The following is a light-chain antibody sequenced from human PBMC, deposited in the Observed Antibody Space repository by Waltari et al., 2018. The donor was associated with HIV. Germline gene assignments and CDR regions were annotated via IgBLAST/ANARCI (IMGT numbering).Light chain of an antibody. CDR1: SGINVATYR. Sequence: QALLTQPSSLSASPGASASLTCPFGSGINVATYRIYGYQHKPGSPPQYLLRYKSDSDNPQGSGVSSRFSASKATAANAGILLISGLQSEEEADYDCMIWNNSVWVFGGGTKLTV. CDR2: YKSDSDN. V-gene: IGLV5-45*02. CDR3: MIWNNSVWV. J-gene: IGLJ3*02.